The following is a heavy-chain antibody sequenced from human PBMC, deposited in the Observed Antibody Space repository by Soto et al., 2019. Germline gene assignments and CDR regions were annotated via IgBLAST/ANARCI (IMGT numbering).Heavy chain of an antibody. V-gene: IGHV4-39*01. Sequence: SETLSLTCSVSGGSISSSSYNWDWIRQPPGKGLEWIGTIYYNGDTDYNPSLKSRAAISVDASDFQFSLKLTSVTAADTSIYYCARFSGDAFDIWGHGTMVTVSS. CDR1: GGSISSSSYN. J-gene: IGHJ3*02. CDR2: IYYNGDT. CDR3: ARFSGDAFDI.